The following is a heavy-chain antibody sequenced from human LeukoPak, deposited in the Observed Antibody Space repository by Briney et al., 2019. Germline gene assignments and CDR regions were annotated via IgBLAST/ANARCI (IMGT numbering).Heavy chain of an antibody. J-gene: IGHJ4*02. CDR1: GYSISSDYY. CDR2: IYYSGST. Sequence: PSETLSLTCAVSGYSISSDYYWGWIRQPPGKGLEWIGSIYYSGSTYYNPSLRSRVTISVDTSKNQFSLKLYSVNAADTAVYYCARGGGWKYYFDYWGQGTLVTVSS. V-gene: IGHV4-38-2*01. D-gene: IGHD1-1*01. CDR3: ARGGGWKYYFDY.